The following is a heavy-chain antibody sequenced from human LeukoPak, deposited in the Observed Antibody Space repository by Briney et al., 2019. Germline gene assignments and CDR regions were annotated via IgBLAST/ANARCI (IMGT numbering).Heavy chain of an antibody. CDR3: AREGSQRWLQAFDI. Sequence: GGSLRLSCAVSGFTFSSYSMNWVRQAPGKGLEWVSSISSSSSYIYYADSVKGRFTISRDNAKNSLYLQMNSLRAEDTAVYYCAREGSQRWLQAFDIWGQGTMVTVSS. CDR1: GFTFSSYS. V-gene: IGHV3-21*01. CDR2: ISSSSSYI. D-gene: IGHD5-24*01. J-gene: IGHJ3*02.